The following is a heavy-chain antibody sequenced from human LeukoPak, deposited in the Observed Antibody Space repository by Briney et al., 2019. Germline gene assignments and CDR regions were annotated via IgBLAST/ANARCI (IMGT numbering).Heavy chain of an antibody. J-gene: IGHJ4*02. V-gene: IGHV4-61*02. D-gene: IGHD7-27*01. CDR1: GDSLSCRGSCF. Sequence: NSSETLSLTCNVSGDSLSCRGSCFWSWIRQPAGKGLEWIGRVYASGSTHHNPSLKSRVTISVDTSENQFSLKLNSVTAADTAVYFCAKEDYWGYYFDSWGQGTLVTVSS. CDR2: VYASGST. CDR3: AKEDYWGYYFDS.